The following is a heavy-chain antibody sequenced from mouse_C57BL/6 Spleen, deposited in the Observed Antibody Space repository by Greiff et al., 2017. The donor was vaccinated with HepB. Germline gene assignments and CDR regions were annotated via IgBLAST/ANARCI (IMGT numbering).Heavy chain of an antibody. V-gene: IGHV1-55*01. J-gene: IGHJ1*03. D-gene: IGHD3-1*01. CDR2: IYPGSGST. CDR3: ARGGARYGYFDV. Sequence: QVQLQQPGAELVKPGASVKMSCKASGYTFTSYWITWVKQRPGQGLEWIGDIYPGSGSTNYNEKFKSKATLTVDTSSSTAYMQLSSLTSEDSAVYYCARGGARYGYFDVWGTRTTVTVSS. CDR1: GYTFTSYW.